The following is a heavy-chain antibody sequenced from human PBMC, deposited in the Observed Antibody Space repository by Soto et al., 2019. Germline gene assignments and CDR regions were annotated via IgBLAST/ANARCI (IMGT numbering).Heavy chain of an antibody. J-gene: IGHJ4*02. Sequence: GGSLRLSCAASGFTFSSYAMHWVRQAPGKGLEWVAVISYDGSNKYYADSVKGRFTISRDNSKNTLYLQMNSLRAEDTAVYYCAREVWSGYDYESYYFDYWGQGTLVTVSS. CDR3: AREVWSGYDYESYYFDY. CDR1: GFTFSSYA. D-gene: IGHD5-12*01. V-gene: IGHV3-30-3*01. CDR2: ISYDGSNK.